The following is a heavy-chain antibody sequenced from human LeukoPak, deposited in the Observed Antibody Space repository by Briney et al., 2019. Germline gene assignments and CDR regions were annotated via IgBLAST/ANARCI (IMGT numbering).Heavy chain of an antibody. CDR2: IYHSGST. J-gene: IGHJ4*02. V-gene: IGHV4-38-2*02. CDR1: GYSISSGYY. D-gene: IGHD3-9*01. CDR3: AREGGGDYDILTPVPD. Sequence: PSETLSLTCTVSGYSISSGYYWGWIRQPPGKGLEWIGTIYHSGSTYYNPSLKSRVTISVDTSKNQFSLRLSSVTAADTAVYYCAREGGGDYDILTPVPDWGQGTLATVSS.